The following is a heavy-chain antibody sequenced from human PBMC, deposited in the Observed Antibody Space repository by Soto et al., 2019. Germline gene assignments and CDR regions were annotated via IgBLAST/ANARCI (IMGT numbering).Heavy chain of an antibody. CDR3: ARAPYYDILTGYYRDNWFDP. V-gene: IGHV1-8*01. D-gene: IGHD3-9*01. Sequence: ASVKVSCKASGYTFTSYDINWVLQATGQGLEWMGWMDPNSGNTGYAQKFQGRVTMTRNTSISTAYMELSSLRSEDTAVYYCARAPYYDILTGYYRDNWFDPWGQGTLVTVSS. CDR2: MDPNSGNT. CDR1: GYTFTSYD. J-gene: IGHJ5*02.